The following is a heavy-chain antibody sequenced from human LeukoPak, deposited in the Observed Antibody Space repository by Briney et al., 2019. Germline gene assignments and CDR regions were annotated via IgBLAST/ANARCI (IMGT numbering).Heavy chain of an antibody. D-gene: IGHD7-27*01. Sequence: QPGRALRLSCAASGFTFTSHAMHWVHQAPGKELEWATVIASDGRDKHYADSVKGRFTISRDNSKNTLYIQMNSLRAEDTAVYYCARDVPNNWGLGYWGQGTLVTVSS. CDR1: GFTFTSHA. CDR2: IASDGRDK. V-gene: IGHV3-30*14. CDR3: ARDVPNNWGLGY. J-gene: IGHJ4*02.